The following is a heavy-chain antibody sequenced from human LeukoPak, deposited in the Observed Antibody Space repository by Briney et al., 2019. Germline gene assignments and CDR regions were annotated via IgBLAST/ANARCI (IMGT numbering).Heavy chain of an antibody. CDR3: AKDLGPTGPVTTSSIGDY. J-gene: IGHJ4*02. Sequence: GRCLTLACAAAGLTVGSYGMGWVSHAPGEGMGWVAVISFDGSNKYYAESVKGRFTISRASSKNRLYMQMKSRRAEARAVNYCAKDLGPTGPVTTSSIGDYWGQGTLVTVSS. V-gene: IGHV3-30*18. D-gene: IGHD4-17*01. CDR2: ISFDGSNK. CDR1: GLTVGSYG.